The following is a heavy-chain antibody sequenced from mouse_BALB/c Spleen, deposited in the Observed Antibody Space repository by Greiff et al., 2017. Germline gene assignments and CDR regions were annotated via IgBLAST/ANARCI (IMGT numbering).Heavy chain of an antibody. CDR3: ASYYGSSFFDY. J-gene: IGHJ2*01. V-gene: IGHV14-3*02. CDR1: GFNIKDTY. D-gene: IGHD1-1*01. Sequence: VQLQQPGAELVKPGASVKLSCTASGFNIKDTYMHWVKQRPEQGLEWIGRIDPANGNTKYDPKFQGKATITADTSSNTAYLQLSSLTSEDTAVYYCASYYGSSFFDYWGQGTTLTVSS. CDR2: IDPANGNT.